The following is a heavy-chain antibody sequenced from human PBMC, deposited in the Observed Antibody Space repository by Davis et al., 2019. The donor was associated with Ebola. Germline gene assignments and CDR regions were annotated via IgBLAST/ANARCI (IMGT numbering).Heavy chain of an antibody. CDR1: GFTFSDYY. Sequence: MPGGSLRLSCAASGFTFSDYYMSWIRQAPGKGLEWIGSIYHSGSTYYNPSLKSRVTISVDTSKNQFSLKLSSVTAADTAVYYCARQGVTYYYDSSGYASLPEKIDYWGQGTLVTVSS. CDR2: IYHSGST. CDR3: ARQGVTYYYDSSGYASLPEKIDY. J-gene: IGHJ4*02. V-gene: IGHV4-38-2*01. D-gene: IGHD3-22*01.